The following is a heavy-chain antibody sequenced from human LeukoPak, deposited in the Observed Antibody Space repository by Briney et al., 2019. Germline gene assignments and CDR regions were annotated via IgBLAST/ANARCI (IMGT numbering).Heavy chain of an antibody. CDR2: ISSSGRII. CDR3: ARATGYDATFDY. J-gene: IGHJ4*02. Sequence: GGSLRLSCAASGFTFSSYEMNWVRQAPGKGLEWVSDISSSGRIIYYADSVKGRFTISRDNTKNSLYLQMNSLRAEDTAVYYCARATGYDATFDYWGQGTLVTVSS. D-gene: IGHD6-13*01. CDR1: GFTFSSYE. V-gene: IGHV3-48*03.